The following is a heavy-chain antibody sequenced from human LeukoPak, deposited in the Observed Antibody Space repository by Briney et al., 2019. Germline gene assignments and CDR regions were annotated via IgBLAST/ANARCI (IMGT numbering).Heavy chain of an antibody. CDR3: ARDVGDL. CDR2: INQGGSEK. Sequence: SGGSLRLSCAPSGFTFSTYWMGWVRQAPGKGLEWLANINQGGSEKYYVDSVKCRFTISRDNAKNSLFLQMNSLRAEDTAVYYCARDVGDLWGQGTLVTVST. J-gene: IGHJ4*02. D-gene: IGHD2-21*02. V-gene: IGHV3-7*01. CDR1: GFTFSTYW.